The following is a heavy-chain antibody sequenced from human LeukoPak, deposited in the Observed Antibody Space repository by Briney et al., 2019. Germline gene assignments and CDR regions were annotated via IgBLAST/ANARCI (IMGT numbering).Heavy chain of an antibody. CDR1: GYTFTSYG. Sequence: ASVKVSCKASGYTFTSYGISWVRQAPGQGLEWMGWISAYNGNTNYAQKFQGRVTITADESTSTAYMELSSLRSEDTAVYYCARVRSPRDIVAAFDYWGQGTLVTVSS. CDR3: ARVRSPRDIVAAFDY. CDR2: ISAYNGNT. J-gene: IGHJ4*02. V-gene: IGHV1-18*01. D-gene: IGHD5-12*01.